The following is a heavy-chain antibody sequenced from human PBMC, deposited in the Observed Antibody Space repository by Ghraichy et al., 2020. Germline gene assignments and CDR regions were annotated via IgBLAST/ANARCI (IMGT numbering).Heavy chain of an antibody. CDR1: GFSLSTSGVG. D-gene: IGHD1-1*01. J-gene: IGHJ3*02. CDR3: AHRRTGTPGWYAFDI. CDR2: IYWDDDK. V-gene: IGHV2-5*02. Sequence: GPTLVKPTQTLTLTCTFSGFSLSTSGVGVGWIRQPPGKALEWLALIYWDDDKRYSPSLKSRLTITKDTSKNQVVLTMTNMDPVDTATYYCAHRRTGTPGWYAFDIWGQGTMVTVSS.